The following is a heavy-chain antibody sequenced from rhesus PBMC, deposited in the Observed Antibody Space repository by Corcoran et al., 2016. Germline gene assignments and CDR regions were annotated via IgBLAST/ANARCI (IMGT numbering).Heavy chain of an antibody. CDR3: ARSGAVIVVSTVDY. D-gene: IGHD2-39*01. J-gene: IGHJ4*01. V-gene: IGHV4-80*01. CDR1: GCSFRSSW. CDR2: INGNSGVT. Sequence: QVQLQESGPGLVKPSETLSLTCAVSGCSFRSSWWSWIRQPPGKGLEWIGEINGNSGVTTNNPPLKSRVTSSKDASKNQFSLKLSSVTAADAAVYYCARSGAVIVVSTVDYWGQGVLVTVSS.